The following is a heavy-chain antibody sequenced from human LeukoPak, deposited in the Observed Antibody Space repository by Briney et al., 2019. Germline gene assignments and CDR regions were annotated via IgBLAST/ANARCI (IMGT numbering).Heavy chain of an antibody. D-gene: IGHD1-26*01. CDR1: GFTFDDYA. J-gene: IGHJ4*02. CDR2: ISWDGGST. V-gene: IGHV3-43D*04. Sequence: PGGSLRLSCAASGFTFDDYAMHWVRQAPGKGLEWVSLISWDGGSTYYADSVKGRFTISRDNSKNSLYLQMNSLRAEDTALYYCGKASGIVGATMAFDYWGQGTLVTVSS. CDR3: GKASGIVGATMAFDY.